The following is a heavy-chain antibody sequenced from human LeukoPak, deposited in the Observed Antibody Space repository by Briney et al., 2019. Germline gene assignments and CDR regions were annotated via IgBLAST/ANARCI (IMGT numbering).Heavy chain of an antibody. J-gene: IGHJ4*02. D-gene: IGHD1-26*01. CDR3: ARDIVGATK. CDR1: GGSISSSSYY. CDR2: IYYSGST. Sequence: PSESLSLTCTVTGGSISSSSYYWGWIRQPPGKGLEWIGSIYYSGSTYYNPSLKSRVTISVDTSKNQFSLKLSSVTAADTAVYYCARDIVGATKWGQGTLVTVSS. V-gene: IGHV4-39*07.